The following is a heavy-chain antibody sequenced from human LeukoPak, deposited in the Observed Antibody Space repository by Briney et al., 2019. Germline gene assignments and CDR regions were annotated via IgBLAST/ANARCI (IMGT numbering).Heavy chain of an antibody. Sequence: GGSLRLSCAASGFTFSSYSMNWVRRAPGKGLEWVAHIKEDGSEKYYVDSVKGRFTISRDNAKNSLYLQMNSLRAEDTAVYYCARDLLWFGEAGDSYWGQGTLVTVSS. V-gene: IGHV3-7*01. CDR3: ARDLLWFGEAGDSY. CDR2: IKEDGSEK. D-gene: IGHD3-10*01. J-gene: IGHJ4*02. CDR1: GFTFSSYS.